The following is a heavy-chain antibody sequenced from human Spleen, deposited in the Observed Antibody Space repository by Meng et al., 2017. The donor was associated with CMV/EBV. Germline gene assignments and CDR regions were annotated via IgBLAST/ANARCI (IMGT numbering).Heavy chain of an antibody. CDR3: AREYSSRYFDY. J-gene: IGHJ4*02. V-gene: IGHV3-11*04. Sequence: GESLKISCAASGFTFSDYYMYYIRQAPGKGLEWVSYISTSGSTIYYADSVKGRFTISRDNAKNSLYLQMNSLRAEDTAVYYCAREYSSRYFDYWGQGTLVTVSS. D-gene: IGHD6-13*01. CDR1: GFTFSDYY. CDR2: ISTSGSTI.